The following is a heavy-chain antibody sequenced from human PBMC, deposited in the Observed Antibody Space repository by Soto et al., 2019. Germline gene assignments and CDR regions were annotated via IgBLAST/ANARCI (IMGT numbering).Heavy chain of an antibody. CDR1: GYTFTDYG. V-gene: IGHV1-8*01. Sequence: QVQLVQSGAEVKMPGASVKVSCKASGYTFTDYGINWVRQATGQGLEWMGWMNPKSGDTVYAQKFQGRVSMTRATSISTAYMELTSLKSEGTAVSYCARGGYSVVGATGYWGQGTLVTVSS. D-gene: IGHD1-26*01. J-gene: IGHJ4*02. CDR2: MNPKSGDT. CDR3: ARGGYSVVGATGY.